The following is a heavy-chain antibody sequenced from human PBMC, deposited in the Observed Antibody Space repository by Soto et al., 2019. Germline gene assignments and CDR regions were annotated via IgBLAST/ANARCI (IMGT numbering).Heavy chain of an antibody. CDR3: ARENSYYCSGGSCPDAFDS. D-gene: IGHD2-15*01. CDR1: GFTFSDDY. CDR2: TRNKANSYTT. Sequence: PGGSLRLSCAASGFTFSDDYMDWVRQAPGKGLEWVGRTRNKANSYTTEYAASVKGRFTISRDDSKNSLYLQMNSLKTEDTAVYYCARENSYYCSGGSCPDAFDSWGQGTMVTVSS. J-gene: IGHJ3*02. V-gene: IGHV3-72*01.